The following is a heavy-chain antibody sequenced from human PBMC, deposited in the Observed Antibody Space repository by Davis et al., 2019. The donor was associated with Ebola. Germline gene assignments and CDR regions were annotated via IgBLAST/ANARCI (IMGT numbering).Heavy chain of an antibody. Sequence: GESLKISCAASGFTFRSYEMNWVRQAPGKGLEWVSYISSSGSTTYYADSVKGRFTISRDNAKNSRYLQMNSLRDEDTAVYYCARSTRAGYSSGWNDYWGQGTLVTVSS. D-gene: IGHD6-19*01. CDR2: ISSSGSTT. CDR3: ARSTRAGYSSGWNDY. J-gene: IGHJ4*02. CDR1: GFTFRSYE. V-gene: IGHV3-48*03.